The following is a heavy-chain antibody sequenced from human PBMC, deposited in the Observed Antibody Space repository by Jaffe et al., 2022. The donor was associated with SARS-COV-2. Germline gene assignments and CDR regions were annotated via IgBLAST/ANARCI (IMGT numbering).Heavy chain of an antibody. CDR2: INPNSGGT. D-gene: IGHD1-1*01. CDR1: GYTFTGYY. J-gene: IGHJ4*02. Sequence: QVQLVQSGAEVKKPGASVKVSCKASGYTFTGYYMHWVRQAPGQGLEWMGWINPNSGGTNYAQKFQGRVTMTRDTSISTAYMELSRLRSDDTAVYYCASAVSKGGATTPRPFDYWGQGTLVTVSS. CDR3: ASAVSKGGATTPRPFDY. V-gene: IGHV1-2*02.